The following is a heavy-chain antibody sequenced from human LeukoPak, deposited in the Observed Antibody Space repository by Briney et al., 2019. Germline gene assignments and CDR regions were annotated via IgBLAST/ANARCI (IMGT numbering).Heavy chain of an antibody. CDR2: ITRSCTGT. D-gene: IGHD3-16*01. V-gene: IGHV3-23*01. Sequence: GGSLRLSCAVSGFTFSTYAMSGVGQPPEKGLEWVSSITRSCTGTFDADSVRGRFTISRDNAKKTVYLQMNSLRVEDTAVYYCANGGGGFWGQGTLVTVSS. J-gene: IGHJ4*02. CDR3: ANGGGGF. CDR1: GFTFSTYA.